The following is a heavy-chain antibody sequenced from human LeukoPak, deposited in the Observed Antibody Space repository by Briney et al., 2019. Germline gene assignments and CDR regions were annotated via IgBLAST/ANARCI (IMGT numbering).Heavy chain of an antibody. Sequence: GESLKISCKGSGYSFTSYWIGWVRQMPGKGLEWMGIIYHGDSDTRYSPSFQGQVTISADKSISTAYLQWSSLKASDTAMYYCARKDDFWSGYLGAFDIWGQGTMVTVSS. CDR3: ARKDDFWSGYLGAFDI. CDR2: IYHGDSDT. V-gene: IGHV5-51*01. CDR1: GYSFTSYW. J-gene: IGHJ3*02. D-gene: IGHD3-3*01.